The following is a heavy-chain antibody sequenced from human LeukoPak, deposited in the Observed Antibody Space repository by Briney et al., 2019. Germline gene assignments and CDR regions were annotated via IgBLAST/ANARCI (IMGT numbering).Heavy chain of an antibody. CDR2: INHSGST. CDR1: GGSFNDYS. CDR3: ARLGLYTSSWHRYYYFDY. J-gene: IGHJ4*02. D-gene: IGHD6-13*01. Sequence: SETLSLTCGVHGGSFNDYSWTWIRQSPGKGLEWIGEINHSGSTSYNPSLKSRFTMSVDASKNQFSLRLSSVTAADTAVYYCARLGLYTSSWHRYYYFDYWGQGTLVTVSS. V-gene: IGHV4-34*01.